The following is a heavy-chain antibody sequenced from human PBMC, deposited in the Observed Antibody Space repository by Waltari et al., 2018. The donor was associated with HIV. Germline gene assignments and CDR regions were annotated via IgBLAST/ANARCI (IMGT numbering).Heavy chain of an antibody. Sequence: QVQLVQSGAEVKKPGASVKVSCKAFGYTFTGYYVPRVRQAPGQGLEWLGWINPNNGGTNYAQKFQGRVSMTRDTSITTAYMELSRLRSDDTAVYYCGRDHSPGPGATDYWGQGTLVTVSS. D-gene: IGHD2-21*01. J-gene: IGHJ4*02. CDR1: GYTFTGYY. CDR2: INPNNGGT. CDR3: GRDHSPGPGATDY. V-gene: IGHV1-2*02.